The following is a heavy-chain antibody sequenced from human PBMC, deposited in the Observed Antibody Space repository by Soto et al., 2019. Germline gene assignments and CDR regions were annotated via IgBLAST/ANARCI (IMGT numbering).Heavy chain of an antibody. CDR2: INPKSGDT. CDR3: ARARSGSGTYYNPVYDH. CDR1: GYTFTDNY. J-gene: IGHJ4*02. V-gene: IGHV1-2*04. Sequence: ASVKVSCKASGYTFTDNYMHWVRQAPGQGLEWMGWINPKSGDTNYAQNFQGWVTMTRDTSISTAYMELGRLKSDDTAVYYCARARSGSGTYYNPVYDHWGQGSLVTVSS. D-gene: IGHD3-10*01.